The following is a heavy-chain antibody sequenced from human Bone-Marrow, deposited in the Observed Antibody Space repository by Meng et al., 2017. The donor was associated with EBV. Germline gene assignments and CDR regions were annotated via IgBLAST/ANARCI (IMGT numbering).Heavy chain of an antibody. CDR2: ISSSSSYI. CDR1: GFTLGSYS. V-gene: IGHV3-21*01. CDR3: ARENTAVDY. D-gene: IGHD5-18*01. J-gene: IGHJ4*02. Sequence: EVQLVCIGGGLVKPGRSLILSCAASGFTLGSYSMNWVRQAPGKGLEWVSSISSSSSYIYYADSVKGRFTISRDNAKNSLYLQMNSLRAEDTAVYYCARENTAVDYWGQGTLVTVSS.